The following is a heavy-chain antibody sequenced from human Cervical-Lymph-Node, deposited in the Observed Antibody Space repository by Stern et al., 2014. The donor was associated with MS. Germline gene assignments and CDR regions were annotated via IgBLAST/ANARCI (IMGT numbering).Heavy chain of an antibody. V-gene: IGHV3-30*03. Sequence: VQLVESGGAVVQPGRSLRLSCAASGFPFSSYGMHWVRQAPGQALEWVTVNSYDGNHKFYAASVKGRFTISRDNSKNTLHLQMNSVTPDDTAIYYCARDYEDTSMLFDHWGQGTLVTVSS. J-gene: IGHJ4*02. CDR2: NSYDGNHK. CDR1: GFPFSSYG. D-gene: IGHD2-8*01. CDR3: ARDYEDTSMLFDH.